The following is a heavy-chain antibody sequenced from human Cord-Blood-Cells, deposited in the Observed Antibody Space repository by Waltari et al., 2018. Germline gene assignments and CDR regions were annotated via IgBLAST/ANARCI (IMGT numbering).Heavy chain of an antibody. D-gene: IGHD3-16*01. CDR3: ARGGGRNGADY. V-gene: IGHV4-34*01. CDR1: DGYFSGYF. CDR2: INHSGST. Sequence: QVQLQQWGAGLLKPSETLSITCADYDGYFSGYFWRWIRPPPGKGLEWIGEINHSGSTNYNPSLKSRVTISVDTSKNQFSLKLSSVTAADTAVYYCARGGGRNGADYWGQGTLVTVSS. J-gene: IGHJ4*02.